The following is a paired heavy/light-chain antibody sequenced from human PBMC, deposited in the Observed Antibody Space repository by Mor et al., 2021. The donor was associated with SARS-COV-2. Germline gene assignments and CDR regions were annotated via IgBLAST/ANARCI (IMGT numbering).Heavy chain of an antibody. D-gene: IGHD3-22*01. J-gene: IGHJ4*02. CDR3: ARADYYDSSGYYYDY. V-gene: IGHV3-21*01. Sequence: EVQLVESGGGLVKPGGSLRLSCEASGFTFSNYSMNWVRQGPGKGLEWVSSISRSSHYIYYGDSVMGRFTISRDNAKNSLFLQMNSLRAEDTAVYYCARADYYDSSGYYYDYWGQGALVTVSS. CDR1: GFTFSNYS. CDR2: ISRSSHYI.
Light chain of an antibody. J-gene: IGLJ2*01. Sequence: QSVLMQPPSVSGAPGQRVTISCTGSSSNIGAGYDVHWYQQLPGTAPKLLIYGNFNRPSGVPDRFSGSKSDTSASLAITGLQAEDEADYYCQSYDSSLSGSRGVFGGGTKLTVL. V-gene: IGLV1-40*01. CDR1: SSNIGAGYD. CDR3: QSYDSSLSGSRGV. CDR2: GNF.